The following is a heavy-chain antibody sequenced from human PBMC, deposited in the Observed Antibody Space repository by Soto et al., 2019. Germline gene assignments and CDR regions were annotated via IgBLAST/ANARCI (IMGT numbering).Heavy chain of an antibody. CDR3: ARDIDVKRVRGVRTSAFDI. CDR1: GGTFSSYA. J-gene: IGHJ3*02. D-gene: IGHD3-16*01. Sequence: QVQLVQSGAEVKKPGSSVKVSCKASGGTFSSYAISWVRQAPGQGLEWMGGIIPIFGTANYAQKFQGRVTITADESTSTAYRELSSLRSEDTAVYYCARDIDVKRVRGVRTSAFDIWGQGTMVTVSS. V-gene: IGHV1-69*12. CDR2: IIPIFGTA.